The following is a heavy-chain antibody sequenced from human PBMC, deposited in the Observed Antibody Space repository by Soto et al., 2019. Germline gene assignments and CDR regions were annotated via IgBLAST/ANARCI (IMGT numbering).Heavy chain of an antibody. Sequence: QVQLVESGGGLVKPGGSLRLSCAASGLTFSDCYMNWIRQAPGKGLGWGSYISSSGSSINYAGSVKGRFTISRDNAKKSLYMKMNSLRAEDTAMYYCARVTFGERGYAMDVWGQGTTVTVSS. J-gene: IGHJ6*02. D-gene: IGHD3-10*01. CDR3: ARVTFGERGYAMDV. CDR2: ISSSGSSI. V-gene: IGHV3-11*01. CDR1: GLTFSDCY.